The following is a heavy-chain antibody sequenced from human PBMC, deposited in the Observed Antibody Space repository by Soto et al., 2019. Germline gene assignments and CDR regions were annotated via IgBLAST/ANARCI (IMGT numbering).Heavy chain of an antibody. V-gene: IGHV4-34*01. CDR2: INHSGST. CDR1: GASFSGYY. Sequence: SETLSLTSAVYGASFSGYYWSWIRQPPGKGLEWIGEINHSGSTNYNPSLKSRVTISVDTSKNQFSLKLSSVTAADTAVYYCASRHSGSYYYGMDVWGQGTTVTVSS. CDR3: ASRHSGSYYYGMDV. D-gene: IGHD1-26*01. J-gene: IGHJ6*02.